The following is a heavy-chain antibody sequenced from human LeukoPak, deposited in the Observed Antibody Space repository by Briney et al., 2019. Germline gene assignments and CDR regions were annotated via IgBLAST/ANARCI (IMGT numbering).Heavy chain of an antibody. J-gene: IGHJ4*02. CDR3: ASGELAPEIDY. CDR2: IYYSGST. D-gene: IGHD3-10*01. V-gene: IGHV4-59*01. Sequence: EPLTLPCTVSGGPISSYYWSWLRQPPGKGLEWLGYIYYSGSTNYNTSLKSRVTISVDTSKNQFSLKLSSVTAADTAVYYCASGELAPEIDYWGQGTLVTVSS. CDR1: GGPISSYY.